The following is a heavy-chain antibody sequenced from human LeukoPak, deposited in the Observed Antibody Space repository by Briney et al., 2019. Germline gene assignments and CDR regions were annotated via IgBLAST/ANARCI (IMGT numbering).Heavy chain of an antibody. D-gene: IGHD6-6*01. CDR1: GFTVSSNY. CDR2: IYSGGST. Sequence: GGSLRLSCAASGFTVSSNYMSWVRQAPGKGLEWVSVIYSGGSTYYADSVKGRFTISRDNSKNTLYLQMNSLRAEDTAVYYCARDVYSSSSLSEYWGQGTLVTVSS. CDR3: ARDVYSSSSLSEY. J-gene: IGHJ4*02. V-gene: IGHV3-66*02.